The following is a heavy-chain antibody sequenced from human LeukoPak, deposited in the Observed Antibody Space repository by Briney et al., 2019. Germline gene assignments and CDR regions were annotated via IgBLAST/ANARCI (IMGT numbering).Heavy chain of an antibody. J-gene: IGHJ4*02. D-gene: IGHD6-19*01. Sequence: GGSLRLSCAASGFTFSSYAMHWVRQAPGKGLEWVAVISYDGSNKYYADSVKGRFTISRDSSKNTLYLQMNSLRAEDTAVYYCAVSPHSSGIAVPGPFDYWGQGTLVTVSS. CDR2: ISYDGSNK. CDR1: GFTFSSYA. V-gene: IGHV3-30-3*01. CDR3: AVSPHSSGIAVPGPFDY.